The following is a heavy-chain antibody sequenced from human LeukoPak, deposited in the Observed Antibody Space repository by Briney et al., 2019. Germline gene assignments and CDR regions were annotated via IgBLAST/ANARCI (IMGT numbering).Heavy chain of an antibody. Sequence: PGGSLRLSCVPSGFSFSNYAMSWVRQAPGKGLEWVSSISGSGGSTHYVDSVKGRFTISRDKTKNTLYLQMNSLRSEDTAVYYCASGYYDSSGYSYYGMDVWGQGTTVTVSS. D-gene: IGHD3-22*01. CDR1: GFSFSNYA. CDR3: ASGYYDSSGYSYYGMDV. J-gene: IGHJ6*02. CDR2: ISGSGGST. V-gene: IGHV3-23*01.